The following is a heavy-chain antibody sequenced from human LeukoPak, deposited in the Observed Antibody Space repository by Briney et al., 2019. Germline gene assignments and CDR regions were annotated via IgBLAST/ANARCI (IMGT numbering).Heavy chain of an antibody. D-gene: IGHD3-22*01. Sequence: GGSLRLSCAASGFTFSSYSMNWVRQAPGKGLEWVSSITSSSTYIYYADSVKGRFTISRDNAKNSLHLQMNSLRAEDTAVYFCARDRETFYYCSSGPVLEYFQHWGQGTLVTVSS. J-gene: IGHJ1*01. CDR1: GFTFSSYS. V-gene: IGHV3-21*06. CDR3: ARDRETFYYCSSGPVLEYFQH. CDR2: ITSSSTYI.